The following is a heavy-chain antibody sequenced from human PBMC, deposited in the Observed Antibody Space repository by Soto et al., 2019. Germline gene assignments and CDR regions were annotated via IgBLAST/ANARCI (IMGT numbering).Heavy chain of an antibody. CDR2: INDRGSI. J-gene: IGHJ2*01. Sequence: QVQLQQWGAGPLRPLETLSLTCGVSGGSFSGYYWAWIRQSPGKGLEWIGEINDRGSINYNPSQKSRVSISVATSKNHYSLNLRSVTAADTAVYYCARESHDILTGPPWVWYFDLWGRGTLVTVSS. D-gene: IGHD3-9*01. CDR3: ARESHDILTGPPWVWYFDL. CDR1: GGSFSGYY. V-gene: IGHV4-34*01.